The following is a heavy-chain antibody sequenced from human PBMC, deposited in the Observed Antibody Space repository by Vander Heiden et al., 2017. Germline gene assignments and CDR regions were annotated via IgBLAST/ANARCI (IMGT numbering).Heavy chain of an antibody. CDR3: ARKYSGSYHPFDY. V-gene: IGHV3-74*01. Sequence: EVQLVESGGVLVQPGGSLSLSCAPSGFTFSSYCMHWVRQAPGKGLMWVSRINSDGSTTSYADSVKGRCTISRDNAKNTLYLQMNSLRAEDTAVYYCARKYSGSYHPFDYWGQGTLVTVSS. D-gene: IGHD1-26*01. J-gene: IGHJ4*02. CDR1: GFTFSSYC. CDR2: INSDGSTT.